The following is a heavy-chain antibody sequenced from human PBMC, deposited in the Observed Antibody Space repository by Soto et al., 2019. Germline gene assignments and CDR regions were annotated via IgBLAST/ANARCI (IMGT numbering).Heavy chain of an antibody. CDR2: IDTDGSTT. CDR3: ARVSGQLEGYYYMDV. Sequence: EVQLVESGGGLVQPGGSLRLSCAASGFTLSGYWIHWVRQPPGKGLVWVSRIDTDGSTTAYADSMKGRFTISRDNAKNTLYLQMNSLRVEDSAVYYCARVSGQLEGYYYMDVWGKGTTVTVSS. D-gene: IGHD6-6*01. V-gene: IGHV3-74*01. CDR1: GFTLSGYW. J-gene: IGHJ6*03.